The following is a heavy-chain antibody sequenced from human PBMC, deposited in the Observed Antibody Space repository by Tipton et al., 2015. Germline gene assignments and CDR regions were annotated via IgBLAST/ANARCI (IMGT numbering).Heavy chain of an antibody. J-gene: IGHJ4*02. Sequence: GLVKPSETLSLTCTVSGGSISSSSYYWGWIRQPPGKGLEWIGSIYYSGSTYYNPSLKSRVTISVDTSKNQFSLNLTSVTAADTAVYYWARLKVWGVPWLAQWDYWGQGTLVTVSS. CDR3: ARLKVWGVPWLAQWDY. CDR2: IYYSGST. D-gene: IGHD6-19*01. V-gene: IGHV4-39*01. CDR1: GGSISSSSYY.